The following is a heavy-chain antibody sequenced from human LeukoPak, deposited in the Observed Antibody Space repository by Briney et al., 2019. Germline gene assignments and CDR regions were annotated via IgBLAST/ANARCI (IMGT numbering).Heavy chain of an antibody. Sequence: SGGSLRLSCAASGFTFSDYYMSWIRQAPGKGLEWVSYISSSSSYTNYADSVKGRFTISRDNAKNSLYLQMNSLRAEDTAVYYCARDLTSSSATIDYWGQGTLATVSS. CDR1: GFTFSDYY. D-gene: IGHD5-12*01. J-gene: IGHJ4*02. CDR3: ARDLTSSSATIDY. V-gene: IGHV3-11*05. CDR2: ISSSSSYT.